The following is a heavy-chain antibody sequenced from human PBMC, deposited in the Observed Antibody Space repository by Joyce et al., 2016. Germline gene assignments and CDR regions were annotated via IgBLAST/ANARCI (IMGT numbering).Heavy chain of an antibody. D-gene: IGHD2-2*01. CDR3: ARSQPLQIDY. CDR1: GGSFSGYC. CDR2: ITPTGNT. J-gene: IGHJ4*02. Sequence: QVQLQQWGAGLLKPSETLSLTCAVYGGSFSGYCWRWIRHPPGRGLEWIGDITPTGNTNFDPSLNSRVTISLDTSKNQFSLKLTSVTVADTAVYYCARSQPLQIDYWGQGTPVTVSS. V-gene: IGHV4-34*01.